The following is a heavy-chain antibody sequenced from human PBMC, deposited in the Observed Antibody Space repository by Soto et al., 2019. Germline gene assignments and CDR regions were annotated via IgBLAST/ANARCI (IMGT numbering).Heavy chain of an antibody. J-gene: IGHJ4*02. CDR1: GFTFSTYN. CDR2: ISSTSSFI. Sequence: EVQLVESRGGLVKPGGSLRLSCAASGFTFSTYNMNWVRQAPGKGLEWVSSISSTSSFIYYADSVKGRFTISRDNAKNSLYLQMNSLRAEDTAVYYCAVGEGTGTPYFDYWGQGTLVTVSS. CDR3: AVGEGTGTPYFDY. D-gene: IGHD1-7*01. V-gene: IGHV3-21*01.